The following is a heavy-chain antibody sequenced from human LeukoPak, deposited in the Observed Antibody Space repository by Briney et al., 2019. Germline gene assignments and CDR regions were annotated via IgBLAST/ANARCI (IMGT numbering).Heavy chain of an antibody. Sequence: ASVKVSCKASGYTFTSYGISWVRQAPGQGLEWMGWISAYNGNTNYAQKLQGRVAMTTDTSTSTAYMELRSLRSGDTAVYYCARGADYYDSSGYYHFDYWGQGTLVTVSS. V-gene: IGHV1-18*01. D-gene: IGHD3-22*01. CDR1: GYTFTSYG. CDR3: ARGADYYDSSGYYHFDY. CDR2: ISAYNGNT. J-gene: IGHJ4*02.